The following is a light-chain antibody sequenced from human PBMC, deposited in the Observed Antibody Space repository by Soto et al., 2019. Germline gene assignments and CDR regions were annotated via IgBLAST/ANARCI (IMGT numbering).Light chain of an antibody. V-gene: IGLV2-14*01. CDR1: SSDVGGYNR. CDR3: RSYTSSSTLLYV. CDR2: EVT. J-gene: IGLJ1*01. Sequence: QSALTQPASVSGSPGQSITISCTGTSSDVGGYNRVSWYQQHPGKAPKLLIYEVTNRPSGVSIRFSGSKSGNTASLTISGLQPEDEADYYCRSYTSSSTLLYVFGTGTKVTVL.